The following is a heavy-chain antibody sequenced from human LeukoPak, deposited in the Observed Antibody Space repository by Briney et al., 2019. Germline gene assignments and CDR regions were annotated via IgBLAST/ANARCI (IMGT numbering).Heavy chain of an antibody. V-gene: IGHV4-4*07. CDR3: ARDGDL. D-gene: IGHD4-17*01. CDR2: IYTSGST. CDR1: GGSISSYY. Sequence: SETLSLTCTVSGGSISSYYWSWIRQPAGKGLEWIGRIYTSGSTNYNPSLKSRVTMSVDTPKSQFSLEPSSETAADTAVYFCARDGDLWGRGTLVTVSS. J-gene: IGHJ2*01.